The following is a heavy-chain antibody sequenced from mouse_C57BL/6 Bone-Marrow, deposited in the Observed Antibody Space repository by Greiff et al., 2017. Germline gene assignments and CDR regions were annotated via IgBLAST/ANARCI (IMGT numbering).Heavy chain of an antibody. CDR3: ARRFSTTVVATGMDY. J-gene: IGHJ4*01. CDR2: ISNGGGST. Sequence: EVKVEESGGGLVQPGGSLKLSCAASGFTFSDYYMYWVRQTPEKRLEWVAYISNGGGSTYYPDTVKGRFTISRDNAKNTLYLQMSRLKSEDTAMYYCARRFSTTVVATGMDYWGQGTSVTVSS. V-gene: IGHV5-12*01. CDR1: GFTFSDYY. D-gene: IGHD1-1*01.